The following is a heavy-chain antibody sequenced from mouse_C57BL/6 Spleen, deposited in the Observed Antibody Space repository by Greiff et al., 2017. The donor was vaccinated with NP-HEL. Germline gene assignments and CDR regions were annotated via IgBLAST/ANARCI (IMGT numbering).Heavy chain of an antibody. Sequence: EVQLQQSGPELVKPGDSVKISCKASGYSFTGYFMNWVMQSHGKSLEWIGRINPYNGDTFYNQKFKGKATLTVDKSSSTAHMELRSLTSEDSAVYYCARIYSNYEDYYAMDYWGQGTSVTVSS. J-gene: IGHJ4*01. CDR1: GYSFTGYF. V-gene: IGHV1-20*01. D-gene: IGHD2-5*01. CDR2: INPYNGDT. CDR3: ARIYSNYEDYYAMDY.